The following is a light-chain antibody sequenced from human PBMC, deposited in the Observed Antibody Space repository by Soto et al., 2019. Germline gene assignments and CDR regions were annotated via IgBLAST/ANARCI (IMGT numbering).Light chain of an antibody. J-gene: IGLJ1*01. V-gene: IGLV2-8*01. Sequence: QSALSAPASSFGSPRHSGAISCTGTSSDVGGYNYVSWYQQQPGKAPKLMIYEVNKRPSGVPDRFSGSKSGNTASLTVSGLQAEDEADYYCSSYAGSSNVFGTGTKVNVL. CDR1: SSDVGGYNY. CDR3: SSYAGSSNV. CDR2: EVN.